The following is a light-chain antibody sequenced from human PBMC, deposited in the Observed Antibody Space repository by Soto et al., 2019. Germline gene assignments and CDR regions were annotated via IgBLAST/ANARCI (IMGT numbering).Light chain of an antibody. CDR2: EVS. CDR1: SSDVGTYNH. CDR3: CSYTTSSTLV. J-gene: IGLJ1*01. Sequence: QSVLTQPASVSGSPGQSITISCTGTSSDVGTYNHVSWYQQHPGKAPQLIIYEVSNQPSGLSNRFSASKSGNTASLTISGLQAEDEADYYCCSYTTSSTLVFGTGTKVTVL. V-gene: IGLV2-14*01.